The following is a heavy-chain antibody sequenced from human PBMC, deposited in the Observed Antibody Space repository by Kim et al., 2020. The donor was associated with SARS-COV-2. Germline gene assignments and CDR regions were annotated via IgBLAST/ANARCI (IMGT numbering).Heavy chain of an antibody. CDR1: GFTFSSYE. D-gene: IGHD3-10*01. J-gene: IGHJ4*02. CDR2: ISSSGSTI. V-gene: IGHV3-48*03. CDR3: ARVYSYGSGIDY. Sequence: GGSLRLSCAASGFTFSSYEMNWVRQAPGKGLEWVSYISSSGSTIYYADSVKGRFTISRDNAKNSLYLQMNSLRAEDTAVYYCARVYSYGSGIDYWGQGTLVTVSS.